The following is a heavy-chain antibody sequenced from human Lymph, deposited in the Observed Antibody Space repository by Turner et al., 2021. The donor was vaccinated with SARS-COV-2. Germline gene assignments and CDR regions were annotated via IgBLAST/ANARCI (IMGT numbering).Heavy chain of an antibody. CDR1: GYTFTSYY. CDR3: ARVGPGGFDY. D-gene: IGHD2-15*01. CDR2: INPSGDST. V-gene: IGHV1-46*01. Sequence: QVQLVQSGAEVKKPGASVKVSCKASGYTFTSYYMHWVRQAPGQGLEWLGIINPSGDSTSYAQKFQGRVTMTRDTSTSTVYMELSSLRSEDTAVYYCARVGPGGFDYWGQGTPVTVSP. J-gene: IGHJ4*02.